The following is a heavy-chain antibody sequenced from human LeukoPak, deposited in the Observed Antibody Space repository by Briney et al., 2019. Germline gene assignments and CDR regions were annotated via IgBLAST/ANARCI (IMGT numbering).Heavy chain of an antibody. V-gene: IGHV3-48*02. CDR3: ARGCWGRTSCHNWFDP. Sequence: PGGSLRPSCAASGFTLSSYSMNWVRQAPGKGLEWISYISSTSQTIYYADSVKGRFTISRDDAKNSLYLQLNSLRDEDTAVYYCARGCWGRTSCHNWFDPWGQGTLVTVSS. D-gene: IGHD2-2*01. J-gene: IGHJ5*02. CDR2: ISSTSQTI. CDR1: GFTLSSYS.